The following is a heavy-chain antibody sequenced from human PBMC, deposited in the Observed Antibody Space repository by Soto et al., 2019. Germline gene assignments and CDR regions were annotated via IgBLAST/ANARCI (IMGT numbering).Heavy chain of an antibody. CDR1: GFTFSSYS. V-gene: IGHV3-21*01. CDR3: ARDEHVAGTRY. Sequence: GGSLRLSCAASGFTFSSYSMNWVRQAPGKGLEWVSSISSSSSYIYYADSVKGRFTISRDNAKNSLYLQMNSLRAEDTAVYYCARDEHVAGTRYWGQGTLVTVSS. J-gene: IGHJ4*02. CDR2: ISSSSSYI. D-gene: IGHD6-19*01.